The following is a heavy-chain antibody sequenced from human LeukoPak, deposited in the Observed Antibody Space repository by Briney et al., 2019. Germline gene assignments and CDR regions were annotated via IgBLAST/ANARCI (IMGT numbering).Heavy chain of an antibody. Sequence: GGSLRLSCAAAGFTFSTYGIHWVRQAPGMGLEWVAFIRYEGSNKYYADSVKGRFTISRDNFMNTVYLQMNGLRPEDTAVYYCAKEGYSSGWYEDYWGQGTLVTVSS. J-gene: IGHJ4*02. CDR2: IRYEGSNK. CDR1: GFTFSTYG. D-gene: IGHD6-19*01. CDR3: AKEGYSSGWYEDY. V-gene: IGHV3-30*02.